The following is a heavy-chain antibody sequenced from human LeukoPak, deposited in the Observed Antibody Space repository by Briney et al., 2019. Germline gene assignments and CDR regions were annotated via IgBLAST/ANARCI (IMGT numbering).Heavy chain of an antibody. CDR3: ASTTLLNIYSGSWKLRYYFDY. CDR2: IYYSGST. Sequence: SQTLSLTCTVSGGSISSGDYYWSWIRRPPGKGLEWIGYIYYSGSTYYNPSLKSRVTISVDTSKNQFSLKLSSVTAADTAVYYCASTTLLNIYSGSWKLRYYFDYWGQGTLVTVSS. V-gene: IGHV4-30-4*08. D-gene: IGHD1-26*01. CDR1: GGSISSGDYY. J-gene: IGHJ4*02.